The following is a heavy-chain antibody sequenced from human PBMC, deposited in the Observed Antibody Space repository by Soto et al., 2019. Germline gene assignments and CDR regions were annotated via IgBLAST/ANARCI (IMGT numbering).Heavy chain of an antibody. J-gene: IGHJ3*02. CDR3: ARPDTRGYSPGGDGFQI. V-gene: IGHV5-10-1*01. CDR1: GYRFTTDW. CDR2: IYPGDSHT. Sequence: ESLMVSRQCSGYRFTTDWINWVLQMPGKGLERMGKIYPGDSHTINIPSFQGRVTMSADKSINTPYLQWSSLKASDTGMYYCARPDTRGYSPGGDGFQIWGQGTMVTVSS. D-gene: IGHD3-22*01.